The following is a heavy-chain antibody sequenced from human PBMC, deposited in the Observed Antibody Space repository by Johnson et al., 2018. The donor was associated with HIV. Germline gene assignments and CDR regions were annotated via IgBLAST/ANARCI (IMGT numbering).Heavy chain of an antibody. V-gene: IGHV3-30*18. D-gene: IGHD1-26*01. Sequence: MSWIRQAPGKGLEWVAIISYDGSNKYYADSVKGRFTISRDNSKNTLYLQMNSLRAEDTAVYYCAKDDRELDAFDIWGQGTMVTVSS. CDR2: ISYDGSNK. CDR3: AKDDRELDAFDI. J-gene: IGHJ3*02.